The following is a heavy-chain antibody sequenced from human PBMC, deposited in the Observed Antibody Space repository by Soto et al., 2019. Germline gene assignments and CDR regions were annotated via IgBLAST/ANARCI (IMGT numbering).Heavy chain of an antibody. D-gene: IGHD3-3*01. CDR2: IVPMFGTA. CDR1: GGTFGNSA. CDR3: ARDGDPQSAFWSGPLGGGRFDP. J-gene: IGHJ5*02. V-gene: IGHV1-69*12. Sequence: QVQLMQSGAEVKKPGSSVNVSCKTSGGTFGNSAVTWVRQAPGQGLEWLGGIVPMFGTANYAQKFQGRVTITADESTITAYMELSSLNTDDTAVYYCARDGDPQSAFWSGPLGGGRFDPWGQGTLVTVSS.